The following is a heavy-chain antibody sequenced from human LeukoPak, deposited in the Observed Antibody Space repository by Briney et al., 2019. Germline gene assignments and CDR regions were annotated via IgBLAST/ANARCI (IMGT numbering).Heavy chain of an antibody. V-gene: IGHV3-53*01. CDR3: ARERVSHGYVDYHYYYGMDV. D-gene: IGHD5-18*01. CDR2: IYSGGST. CDR1: GVTVSSNY. Sequence: GGSLRLSCAASGVTVSSNYMSWVRQAPGKGLEWVSVIYSGGSTYYADSVKGRFTISRDNSKNTLYLQMNSLRAEDTAVYYCARERVSHGYVDYHYYYGMDVWGQGTTVTVSS. J-gene: IGHJ6*02.